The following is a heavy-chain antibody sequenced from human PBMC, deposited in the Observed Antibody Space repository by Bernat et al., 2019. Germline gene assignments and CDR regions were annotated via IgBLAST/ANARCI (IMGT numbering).Heavy chain of an antibody. CDR3: ARTSQQLARSARGGFDP. CDR1: GGSISSSSYY. V-gene: IGHV4-39*01. J-gene: IGHJ5*02. D-gene: IGHD6-13*01. Sequence: QLQLQESGPGLVKPSETLSLTCTVSGGSISSSSYYWGWIRQPPGKGLEWIGSIYYSGSTYYNPSLKSRVTISVDTSKNQFALKLSSVTAADTAVYYCARTSQQLARSARGGFDPWGQGTLVTVSS. CDR2: IYYSGST.